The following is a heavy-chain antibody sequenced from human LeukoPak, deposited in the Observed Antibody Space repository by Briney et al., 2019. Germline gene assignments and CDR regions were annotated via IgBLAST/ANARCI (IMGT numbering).Heavy chain of an antibody. J-gene: IGHJ1*01. Sequence: GGSLRLSCAASGFAFSTYAMTWVRQVPGKGPEWVSAISSSGADTHYADSVKGRFTISRDNSKNTLYLQMNSLRAEDTAVYYCSKRGSDSPSCFQHWGQGTLVTVSP. CDR1: GFAFSTYA. CDR3: SKRGSDSPSCFQH. V-gene: IGHV3-23*01. CDR2: ISSSGADT. D-gene: IGHD2-21*02.